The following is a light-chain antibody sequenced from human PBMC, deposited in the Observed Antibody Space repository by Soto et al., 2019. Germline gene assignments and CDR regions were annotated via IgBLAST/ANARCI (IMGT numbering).Light chain of an antibody. CDR2: GAS. J-gene: IGKJ3*01. Sequence: DIPMTQSPSAVSASVGDRVTITCRASQGINSYLAWFQQKPGKAPKSLVFGASSLQSGVPSRFSGSGSGTEFSLTINSLQPEDSGTYFCQHYSTYPLAFGPGTKVEIK. V-gene: IGKV1-16*01. CDR3: QHYSTYPLA. CDR1: QGINSY.